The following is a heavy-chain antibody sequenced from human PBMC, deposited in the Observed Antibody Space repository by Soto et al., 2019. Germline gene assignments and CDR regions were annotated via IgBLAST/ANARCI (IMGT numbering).Heavy chain of an antibody. D-gene: IGHD6-13*01. CDR3: ARAAPRLAAAGTQYYYYYKDV. Sequence: GASVKVSCKASGYTFTGYYMHWVRQAPGQGLEWMGGIIPDMAGTIYAQKYQVYVTMPSETSSSSAYMDLRRLRSDDTAVYDCARAAPRLAAAGTQYYYYYKDVWAKGTTVTVS. CDR2: IIPDMAGT. CDR1: GYTFTGYY. V-gene: IGHV1-2*04. J-gene: IGHJ6*03.